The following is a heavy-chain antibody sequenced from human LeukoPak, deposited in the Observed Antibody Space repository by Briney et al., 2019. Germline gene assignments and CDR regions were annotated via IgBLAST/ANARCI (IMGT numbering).Heavy chain of an antibody. J-gene: IGHJ4*02. Sequence: ASVKVSCKASGYTFTSYDINWVRQATGQGLEWMGWMNPNSGNTGYAQKFQGRVTITRNTSISTAYMELSSLRSEDTAVYYCARGSTVFGVVIISISPFDYWGPGTLVTVSS. CDR1: GYTFTSYD. CDR3: ARGSTVFGVVIISISPFDY. V-gene: IGHV1-8*03. CDR2: MNPNSGNT. D-gene: IGHD3-3*01.